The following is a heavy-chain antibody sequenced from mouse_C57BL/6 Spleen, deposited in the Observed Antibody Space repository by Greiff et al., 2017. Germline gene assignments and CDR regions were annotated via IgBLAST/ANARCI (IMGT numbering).Heavy chain of an antibody. CDR1: GYTFTSYW. V-gene: IGHV1-69*01. CDR2: IDPSDSDT. D-gene: IGHD2-3*01. Sequence: QVQLQQPGAELVMPGASVKLSCKASGYTFTSYWMHWVKQRPGQGLEWIGEIDPSDSDTNYNQKFKGKSTLTVDKSSSTAYMQLSSLTSEDSAVYYCARFDGYLAYWGQGTLVTVSA. J-gene: IGHJ3*01. CDR3: ARFDGYLAY.